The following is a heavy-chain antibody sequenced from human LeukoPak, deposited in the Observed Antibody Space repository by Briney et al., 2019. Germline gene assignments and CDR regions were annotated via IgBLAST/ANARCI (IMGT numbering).Heavy chain of an antibody. CDR2: IKSKTDGGTT. CDR1: GFTFNNAW. CDR3: TTYTVTTPYFFDY. Sequence: GGSLRLSCAASGFTFNNAWMNWVRQAPGKGLEWVGRIKSKTDGGTTDYAAPVKGRFTISRDDSKNTLYLQMNSLETEDTAMYYCTTYTVTTPYFFDYWGQGTLVTVSS. D-gene: IGHD4-17*01. J-gene: IGHJ4*02. V-gene: IGHV3-15*07.